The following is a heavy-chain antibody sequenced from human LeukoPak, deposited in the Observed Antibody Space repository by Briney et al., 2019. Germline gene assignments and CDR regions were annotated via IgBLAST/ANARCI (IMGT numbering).Heavy chain of an antibody. CDR2: IIGGGSMI. CDR1: GIIFSNYG. D-gene: IGHD2-15*01. V-gene: IGHV3-48*03. CDR3: ASIVVGLPVGY. Sequence: PGRSLRLSCAVSGIIFSNYGMNWVRQAPGKGLEWVSCIIGGGSMIYYADSVKGRFTISRDNAKNSLFRQMNCLRAEDTAVYNCASIVVGLPVGYWGGGHLGTVSS. J-gene: IGHJ4*02.